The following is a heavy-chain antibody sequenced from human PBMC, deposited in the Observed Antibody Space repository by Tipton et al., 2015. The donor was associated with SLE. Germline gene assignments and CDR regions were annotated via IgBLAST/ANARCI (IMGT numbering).Heavy chain of an antibody. J-gene: IGHJ5*02. CDR1: GFTFSSYW. D-gene: IGHD6-13*01. Sequence: LRLSCAASGFTFSSYWMHWVRQAPGKGLEWIGEINHSGSTNYDPSLKSRVTISVDTSKKQFSLKVSSVTAADTAVYYCARAQRLVRWFDPWGQGTLVTVSS. V-gene: IGHV4-34*01. CDR2: INHSGST. CDR3: ARAQRLVRWFDP.